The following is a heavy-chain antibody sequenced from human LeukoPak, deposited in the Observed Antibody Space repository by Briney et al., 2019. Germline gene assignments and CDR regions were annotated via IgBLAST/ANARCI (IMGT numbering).Heavy chain of an antibody. CDR2: INHSGST. V-gene: IGHV4-38-2*02. CDR1: GYSISSGYY. D-gene: IGHD3-22*01. J-gene: IGHJ6*03. CDR3: ARLPAQIVVMKKSYYYYYMDV. Sequence: SETLSLTCTVSGYSISSGYYWGWVRQPPGKGLEWIGEINHSGSTNYNPSLKSRVTISVDTSKNQFSLKLSSVTAADTAVYYCARLPAQIVVMKKSYYYYYMDVWGKGTTVTVSS.